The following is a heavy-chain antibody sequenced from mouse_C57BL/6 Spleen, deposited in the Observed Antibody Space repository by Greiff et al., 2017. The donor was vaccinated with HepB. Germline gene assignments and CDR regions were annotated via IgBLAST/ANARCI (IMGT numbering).Heavy chain of an antibody. CDR1: GFTFSDYG. J-gene: IGHJ2*01. D-gene: IGHD2-4*01. V-gene: IGHV5-17*01. CDR2: ISSGSSTI. CDR3: ARSYDYAQNYFDY. Sequence: EVQLVESGGGLVKPGGSLKLSCAASGFTFSDYGMHWVRQAPEKGLEWVAYISSGSSTIYYADTVKGRFTISRDNAKNTLFLQMTSLRSEDTAMYYCARSYDYAQNYFDYWGQGTTLTVSS.